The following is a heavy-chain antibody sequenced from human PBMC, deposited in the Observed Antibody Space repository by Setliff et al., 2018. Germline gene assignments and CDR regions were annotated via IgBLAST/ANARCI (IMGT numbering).Heavy chain of an antibody. V-gene: IGHV4-59*01. CDR2: ICHNGNT. CDR1: GGSISPYF. J-gene: IGHJ6*02. Sequence: SETLSLTCTVSGGSISPYFWSWIRQPPGKGLEWIGYICHNGNTNFNPSLKTRVTMSVDTSKNQFALNLRSVTAADTAVYYCVRDRTAYSYGLDVWGQGTTVTVSS. CDR3: VRDRTAYSYGLDV. D-gene: IGHD5-18*01.